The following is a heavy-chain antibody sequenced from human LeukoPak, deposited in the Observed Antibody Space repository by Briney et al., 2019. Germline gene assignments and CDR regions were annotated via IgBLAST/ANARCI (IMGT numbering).Heavy chain of an antibody. CDR3: AKLGSSVFWS. CDR2: IKEDGSEK. Sequence: GGSLRLSCATSGFTFTNHWMSWVRQAPGKGLEWVANIKEDGSEKYYVDSVKGRFTVSRDNVKNSLFLQMNSLRVDDTAVYYCAKLGSSVFWSWGQGTLVTVSA. D-gene: IGHD3-3*02. J-gene: IGHJ5*02. CDR1: GFTFTNHW. V-gene: IGHV3-7*03.